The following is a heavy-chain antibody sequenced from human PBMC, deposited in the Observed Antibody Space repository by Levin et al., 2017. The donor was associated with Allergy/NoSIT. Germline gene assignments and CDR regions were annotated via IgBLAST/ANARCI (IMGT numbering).Heavy chain of an antibody. CDR1: GFAVSGSY. D-gene: IGHD6-13*01. Sequence: SCAVSGFAVSGSYMSWVRQAPGKGLEWVSIIYTNGKTYYADSVEGRFTISRDSSKNTLSLQMNSLRAEDTAIYYCARGPYDDFGASAGLDFWGQGSLVTVSS. CDR2: IYTNGKT. V-gene: IGHV3-66*01. J-gene: IGHJ4*02. CDR3: ARGPYDDFGASAGLDF.